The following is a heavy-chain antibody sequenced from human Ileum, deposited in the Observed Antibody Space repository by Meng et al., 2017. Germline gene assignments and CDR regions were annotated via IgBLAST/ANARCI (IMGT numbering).Heavy chain of an antibody. CDR2: LGAHDGDT. V-gene: IGHV1-18*01. CDR3: ARGTPGRSYSDY. D-gene: IGHD3-10*01. Sequence: QVQPVQSGPEVKKPGASGKVSCKASDYTFTGYGVSWVRQAPGQGLEWTAWLGAHDGDTSHAPKFQGRVTVSADRPTATAYMELRSLRSDDTAVYYCARGTPGRSYSDYWGQGTLVTVSS. CDR1: DYTFTGYG. J-gene: IGHJ4*02.